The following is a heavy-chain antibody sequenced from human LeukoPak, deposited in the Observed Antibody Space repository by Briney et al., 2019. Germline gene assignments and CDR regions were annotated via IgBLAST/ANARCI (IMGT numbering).Heavy chain of an antibody. J-gene: IGHJ4*02. CDR3: ARIKKKNSGYDFLGY. CDR1: GYTFTGYY. D-gene: IGHD5-12*01. CDR2: INPNSGGT. V-gene: IGHV1-2*02. Sequence: ASMKVSCKASGYTFTGYYMHWVRQAPGQGLEWMGWINPNSGGTNYAQKFQGRVTMTRDTSISTAYMELSRLRSDDTAVYYCARIKKKNSGYDFLGYWGQGTLVTVSS.